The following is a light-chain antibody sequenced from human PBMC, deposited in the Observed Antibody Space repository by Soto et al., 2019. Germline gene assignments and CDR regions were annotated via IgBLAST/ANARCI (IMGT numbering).Light chain of an antibody. J-gene: IGLJ1*01. Sequence: QSALTQPPSASGSPGQSVTIYCTGTSXDVGTYNYVSWYQQHPGKAPKLMIYEVNKRPAGVPDRFSGSKSGIMASLTVSGLQAEDEADYYCSSYAGNNNLYVFGTGTKVTVL. V-gene: IGLV2-8*01. CDR3: SSYAGNNNLYV. CDR2: EVN. CDR1: SXDVGTYNY.